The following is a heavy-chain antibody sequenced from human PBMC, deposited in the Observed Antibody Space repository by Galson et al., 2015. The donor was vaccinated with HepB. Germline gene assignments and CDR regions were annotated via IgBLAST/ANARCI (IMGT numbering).Heavy chain of an antibody. CDR3: ARDLGQQLVLEGSGY. D-gene: IGHD6-13*01. CDR1: GFTFSSSG. CDR2: IWYDGSNK. J-gene: IGHJ4*02. Sequence: SLRLSCAASGFTFSSSGMHWVRQAPGKGLEWVAVIWYDGSNKYYADSVKGRFTISRDNSKNTLYLQMNSLRAEDTAVYYCARDLGQQLVLEGSGYWGQGTLVTVSS. V-gene: IGHV3-33*08.